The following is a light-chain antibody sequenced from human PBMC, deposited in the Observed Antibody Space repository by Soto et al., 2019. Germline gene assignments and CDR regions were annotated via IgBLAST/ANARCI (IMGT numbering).Light chain of an antibody. CDR1: SSDVVGYNY. CDR2: EFS. J-gene: IGLJ1*01. Sequence: QSLLTHPASVSRSPGHSITISFTGTSSDVVGYNYVSWYQQHSGKAPKLMIYEFSNRPSGVSNRFSGSKSGKTAYLTISGLQAEDEADYYCSSYTSSSTIFGTGTKVPVL. V-gene: IGLV2-14*01. CDR3: SSYTSSSTI.